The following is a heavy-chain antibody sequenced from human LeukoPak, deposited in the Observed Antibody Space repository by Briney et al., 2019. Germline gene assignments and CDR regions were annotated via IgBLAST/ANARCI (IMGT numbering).Heavy chain of an antibody. V-gene: IGHV4-34*01. J-gene: IGHJ6*03. CDR2: INHSGST. D-gene: IGHD6-6*01. CDR3: ARGSAPRYYYYYYMDV. CDR1: GGSFSGYY. Sequence: SETLSLTCAVYGGSFSGYYWSWIRQPPGKGLEWIGEINHSGSTNYNPSLKSRGTISVDTSKNQFSLKLSSVTAADTAVYYCARGSAPRYYYYYYMDVWGKGTTVTVSS.